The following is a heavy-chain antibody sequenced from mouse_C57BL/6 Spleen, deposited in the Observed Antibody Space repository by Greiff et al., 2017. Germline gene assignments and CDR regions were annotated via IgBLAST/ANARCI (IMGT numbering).Heavy chain of an antibody. CDR2: IYPGSGST. CDR3: AWDVPYYAMDY. CDR1: GYTFTSYW. V-gene: IGHV1-55*01. J-gene: IGHJ4*01. D-gene: IGHD4-1*01. Sequence: QVQLKQPGAELVKPGASVKMSCKASGYTFTSYWITWVKQRPGQGLEWIGDIYPGSGSTNYNEKFKSKATLTVDTSSSTAYMQLSSLTSEDSAVYYCAWDVPYYAMDYWGQGTSVAVSS.